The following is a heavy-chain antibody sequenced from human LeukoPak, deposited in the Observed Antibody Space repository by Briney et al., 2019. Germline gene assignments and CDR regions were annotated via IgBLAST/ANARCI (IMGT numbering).Heavy chain of an antibody. CDR1: GYTFTSYY. V-gene: IGHV1-46*01. CDR2: INPSGGST. D-gene: IGHD6-6*01. Sequence: ASVKVSCKASGYTFTSYYIHWVRQAPGQGLEWMGIINPSGGSTIYAQKFQGRVTMTRDMSTSTVYMELSSLRSEDAAVYHCARDGSSSGWFDPWGQGTLVTVSS. J-gene: IGHJ5*02. CDR3: ARDGSSSGWFDP.